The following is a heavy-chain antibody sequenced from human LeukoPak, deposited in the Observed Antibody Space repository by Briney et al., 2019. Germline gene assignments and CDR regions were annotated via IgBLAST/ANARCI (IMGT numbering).Heavy chain of an antibody. Sequence: PGGSLRLSRGASGFTFSNYWMHWVRQVPGKGLVWVARIDADGSSTSYADSVQGRFTISRDNAKNTLYLQMNSLRVEDTAVYYWATVFDFWGQGTLVTVSS. CDR2: IDADGSST. CDR1: GFTFSNYW. J-gene: IGHJ4*02. CDR3: ATVFDF. V-gene: IGHV3-74*01.